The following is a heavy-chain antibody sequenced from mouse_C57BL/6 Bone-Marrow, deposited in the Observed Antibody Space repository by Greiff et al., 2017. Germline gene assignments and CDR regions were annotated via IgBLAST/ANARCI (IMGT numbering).Heavy chain of an antibody. J-gene: IGHJ2*01. CDR3: ARRGYYFDY. CDR1: GYTFTSYT. V-gene: IGHV1-4*01. Sequence: VQLQESGAELVRPGASVKMSCTASGYTFTSYTMPWVQQRPGQGLEWIGYINPSSGYTKYNQTFKDKATLTADKSSSTAYMQLSSLASEDSAVYYCARRGYYFDYWGQGTTLTVSS. CDR2: INPSSGYT.